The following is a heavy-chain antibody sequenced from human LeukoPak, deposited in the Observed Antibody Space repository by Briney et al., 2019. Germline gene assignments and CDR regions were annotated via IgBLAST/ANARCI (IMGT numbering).Heavy chain of an antibody. D-gene: IGHD6-19*01. CDR3: AKRITEAAGIYFDS. Sequence: GGSLRLSCAGSGFSFSSFAMTWVRQAPGKGLEWVSTIYGGGTNTFYADSVKGRFTISRDDSKSMQFQEMDSLRPEDTAVYFCAKRITEAAGIYFDSWGQGTLVTVSS. CDR1: GFSFSSFA. V-gene: IGHV3-23*01. J-gene: IGHJ4*02. CDR2: IYGGGTNT.